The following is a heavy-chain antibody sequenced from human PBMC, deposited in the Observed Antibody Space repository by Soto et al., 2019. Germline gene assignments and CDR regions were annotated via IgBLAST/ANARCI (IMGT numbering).Heavy chain of an antibody. Sequence: PSETLSLTCAVSGGSISSGGYSWSWIRQPPGKGLEWIGYIYHSGSTYYNPSLKSRVTISVDRSKNQFSLKLSSVTAADTAVYYCARVPDRWGQATLVTVAS. V-gene: IGHV4-30-2*01. J-gene: IGHJ5*02. CDR1: GGSISSGGYS. D-gene: IGHD2-2*01. CDR3: ARVPDR. CDR2: IYHSGST.